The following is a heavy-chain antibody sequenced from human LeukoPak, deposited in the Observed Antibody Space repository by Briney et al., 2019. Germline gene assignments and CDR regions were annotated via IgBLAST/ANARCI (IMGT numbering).Heavy chain of an antibody. CDR3: AKRGVVIRVIIVGFHKEAFYFDA. Sequence: GGSLRLSCAVSGISLSNYGMSWVRQAPGKGLEWVAGLSDSGGRTNYADSVKGRFTISRDNSKNTLYLQMNSLRAEDTAVYFCAKRGVVIRVIIVGFHKEAFYFDAWGQGALVSV. V-gene: IGHV3-23*01. D-gene: IGHD3-3*01. CDR2: LSDSGGRT. J-gene: IGHJ4*02. CDR1: GISLSNYG.